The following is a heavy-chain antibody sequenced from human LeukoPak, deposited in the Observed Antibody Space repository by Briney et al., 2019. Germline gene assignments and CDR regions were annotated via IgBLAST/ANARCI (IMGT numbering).Heavy chain of an antibody. Sequence: GGSLRLSCAASGFAFSSFAMGWVRQSPGKGLEWPSTINGGGNTTFYSDSVRGRFTISRDNSKNTLYLHMDSLRPDDTAIYYCTKELHVAVAVADYYYFYMDAWGRGTAVTVSS. CDR1: GFAFSSFA. V-gene: IGHV3-23*01. D-gene: IGHD6-19*01. CDR3: TKELHVAVAVADYYYFYMDA. CDR2: INGGGNTT. J-gene: IGHJ6*03.